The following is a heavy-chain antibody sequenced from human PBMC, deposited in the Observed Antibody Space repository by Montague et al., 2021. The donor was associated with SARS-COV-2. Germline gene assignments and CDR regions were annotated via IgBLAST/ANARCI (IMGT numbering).Heavy chain of an antibody. D-gene: IGHD3-22*01. J-gene: IGHJ3*01. CDR1: GGSITNNIDY. V-gene: IGHV4-39*02. CDR3: ARLKRYFDSSGSPSAFDF. Sequence: SETLSLTCTVSGGSITNNIDYWAWIRQPPGKGLEWIGSIYYTGNTYYNPSLKSRVTISVVTSKNHFTLNLSSVTAADTAVYYCARLKRYFDSSGSPSAFDFWGQGTKVTVSS. CDR2: IYYTGNT.